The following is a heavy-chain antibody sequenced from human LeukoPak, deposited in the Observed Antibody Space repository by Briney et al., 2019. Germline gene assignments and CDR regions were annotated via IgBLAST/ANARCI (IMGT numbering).Heavy chain of an antibody. J-gene: IGHJ4*02. CDR3: AKRFFTMVRGVKGGFDY. D-gene: IGHD3-10*01. V-gene: IGHV3-23*01. Sequence: GGSLRLSCAASGFTVSSNYMSWVRQAPGKGLEWVSAISGSGGSTYYADSVKGRFTISRDNSKNTLYLQMNSLRAEDTAVYYCAKRFFTMVRGVKGGFDYWGQGTLVTVSS. CDR2: ISGSGGST. CDR1: GFTVSSNY.